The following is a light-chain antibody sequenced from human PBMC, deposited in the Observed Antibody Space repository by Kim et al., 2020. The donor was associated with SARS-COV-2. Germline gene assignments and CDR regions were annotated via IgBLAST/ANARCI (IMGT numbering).Light chain of an antibody. V-gene: IGLV3-1*01. CDR1: KLGDKY. CDR3: QAWDSSTVV. Sequence: VSPGQTASITCSGDKLGDKYACWYQQKPGQSPVVVISQDSKRPSGIPERFSGSNSGNTATLTISGTQAMDEADYYCQAWDSSTVVFGGGTKLTVL. CDR2: QDS. J-gene: IGLJ2*01.